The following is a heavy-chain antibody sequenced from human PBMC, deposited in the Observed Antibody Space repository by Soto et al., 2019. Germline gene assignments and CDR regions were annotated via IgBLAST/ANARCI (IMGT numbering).Heavy chain of an antibody. CDR1: GFTLRDYS. V-gene: IGHV3-23*01. D-gene: IGHD1-20*01. Sequence: PGGSLRLSCEASGFTLRDYSITWVRQAPRKGLEWVSLISANDVGTYYAESVKTRFTISTDQSRNTVYLQMDSLRADDTAIYYCAKAKNDYNWDNRPPFDYWGQGTLFTVSS. J-gene: IGHJ4*02. CDR3: AKAKNDYNWDNRPPFDY. CDR2: ISANDVGT.